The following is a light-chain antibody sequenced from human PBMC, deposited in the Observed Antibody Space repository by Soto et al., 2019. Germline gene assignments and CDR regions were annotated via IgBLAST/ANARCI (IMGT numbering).Light chain of an antibody. V-gene: IGKV3-15*01. CDR3: QQYNNWPPRT. CDR2: GAS. CDR1: QSVSSS. J-gene: IGKJ1*01. Sequence: EIVRTQSPATVSVSPGDRATLSCRAIQSVSSSTLAWYQQKPGQAPRLLIYGASTRATGIPARFSGSGSGTEFTLTISSLQSEDFAVYYCQQYNNWPPRTFGQGTKVDIK.